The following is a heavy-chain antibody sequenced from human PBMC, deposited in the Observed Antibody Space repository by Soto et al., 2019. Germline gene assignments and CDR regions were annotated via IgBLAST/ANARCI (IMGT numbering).Heavy chain of an antibody. J-gene: IGHJ4*02. D-gene: IGHD2-8*01. CDR3: VSQRTSVLTQAYFDY. V-gene: IGHV4-59*08. CDR1: GGSISSYY. Sequence: SETLSLTCTVSGGSISSYYWSWIRQPPGKGLEWIGYIYYSGSTNYNPSLKSRVTISVDTSKNQFSLKLNSVTASDTAVYYCVSQRTSVLTQAYFDYWGPGAPVTVSS. CDR2: IYYSGST.